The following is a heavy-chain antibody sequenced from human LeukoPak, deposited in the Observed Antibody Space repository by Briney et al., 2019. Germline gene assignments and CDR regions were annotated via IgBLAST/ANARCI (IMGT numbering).Heavy chain of an antibody. J-gene: IGHJ6*02. Sequence: GASVKVSCKASGYTFTGYYMHRVRQAPGQGLEWMGIINPSGGSTSYAQKFQGRVTMTRDTSTSTVYMELSSLRSEDTAVYYCARVGGWTFNDYYYYYGMDVWGQGTTVTVSS. CDR3: ARVGGWTFNDYYYYYGMDV. CDR2: INPSGGST. D-gene: IGHD3-16*01. V-gene: IGHV1-46*01. CDR1: GYTFTGYY.